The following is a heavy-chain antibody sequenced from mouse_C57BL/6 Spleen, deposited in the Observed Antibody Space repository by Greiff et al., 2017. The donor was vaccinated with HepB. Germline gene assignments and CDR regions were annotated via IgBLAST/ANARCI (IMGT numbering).Heavy chain of an antibody. CDR3: ARNYGSSQAWFAY. D-gene: IGHD1-1*01. V-gene: IGHV1-82*01. Sequence: QVQLQQSGPELVKPGASVKISCKASGYAFSSSWMNWVKQRPGKGLEWIGRIYPGDGDTNYNGKFKGKATLTADKSSSTAYMQLSSLTSEDSAVYFCARNYGSSQAWFAYWGQGTLVTVSA. CDR1: GYAFSSSW. CDR2: IYPGDGDT. J-gene: IGHJ3*01.